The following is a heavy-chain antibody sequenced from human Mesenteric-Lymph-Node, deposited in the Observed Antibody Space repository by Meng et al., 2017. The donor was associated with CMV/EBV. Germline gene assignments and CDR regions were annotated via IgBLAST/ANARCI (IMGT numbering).Heavy chain of an antibody. V-gene: IGHV1-69*02. J-gene: IGHJ5*02. CDR2: IIPILGIA. Sequence: QVQLVQSGAEVKKPGSSVKVSCKASGGTLSSYTISWVRQAPGQGLEWMGRIIPILGIANYAQKFQGRVTSTADKSTSTAYMELSSLRSEDTAVYYCAGGIAAAGSRWFDPWGQGTLVTVSS. D-gene: IGHD6-13*01. CDR1: GGTLSSYT. CDR3: AGGIAAAGSRWFDP.